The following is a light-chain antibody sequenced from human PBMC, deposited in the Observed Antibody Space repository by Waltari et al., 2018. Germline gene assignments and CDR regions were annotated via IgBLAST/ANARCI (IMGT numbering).Light chain of an antibody. CDR1: SSNIGSTT. CDR3: AAWDDSLNGVV. Sequence: QSVLTQPPSASGTPGQRVTTSCSGSSSNIGSTTADWHQQPPGPAPKLLIYSNNQRPSGVPDRFSGSKSGTSASLAISGLQSEDEADYYCAAWDDSLNGVVFGGGTKLTVL. V-gene: IGLV1-44*01. J-gene: IGLJ2*01. CDR2: SNN.